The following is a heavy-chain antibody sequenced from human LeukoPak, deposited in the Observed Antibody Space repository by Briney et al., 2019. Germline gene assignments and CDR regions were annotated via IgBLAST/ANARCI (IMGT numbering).Heavy chain of an antibody. CDR2: IFSSGST. CDR3: ARRVFHYDHNDSRNDAFDI. V-gene: IGHV4-59*08. D-gene: IGHD3-22*01. J-gene: IGHJ3*02. Sequence: SETLSLTCTVSGGSVNSYYWTWIRQPPGKGLEWIAYIFSSGSTNYNPSLKSRITMSVDTSKNQFSLSLSSVTAADTAIYFCARRVFHYDHNDSRNDAFDIWGQGTMVTVSS. CDR1: GGSVNSYY.